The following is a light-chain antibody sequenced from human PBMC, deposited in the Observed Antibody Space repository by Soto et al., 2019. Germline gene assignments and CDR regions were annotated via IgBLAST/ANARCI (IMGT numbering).Light chain of an antibody. Sequence: DIQMTQSPSSVSASVGDRVTITCRASQGIGSWLAWYQQKPGKAPNLLIYVASSLQSGVPSRFSGSGSGTDFTLTISSLQPEDFATYYCQQADTFPLTFGGGTKVEIK. CDR3: QQADTFPLT. V-gene: IGKV1-12*01. CDR2: VAS. J-gene: IGKJ4*01. CDR1: QGIGSW.